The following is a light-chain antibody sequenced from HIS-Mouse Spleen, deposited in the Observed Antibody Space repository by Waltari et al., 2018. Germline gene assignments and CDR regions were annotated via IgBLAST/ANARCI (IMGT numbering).Light chain of an antibody. V-gene: IGKV1-9*01. J-gene: IGKJ1*01. CDR3: QQYGSSPPGT. CDR1: QGLSSY. CDR2: AAS. Sequence: DIQLTQSPSFLSASLGDRVTITCRARQGLSSYLAWYQQNQGTSPKLLSYAASTLQSGVPSRFSGSELGTDFTLTISRLEREDFAVYYCQQYGSSPPGTFGQGTKVEIK.